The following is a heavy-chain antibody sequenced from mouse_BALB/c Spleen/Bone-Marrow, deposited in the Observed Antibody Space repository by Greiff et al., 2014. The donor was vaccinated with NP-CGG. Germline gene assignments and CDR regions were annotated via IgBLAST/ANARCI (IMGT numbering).Heavy chain of an antibody. Sequence: QVQLKESGPSLVAPSQSLTITCTVSGFSLASYGIHWVRQPPGKGLEWLGVIWAGGATNYNSALMSRLSISKDNSKSQVFLKMNSLQIEDTAMFYCARERECDGYYDFDYWGQGTTFPVSS. J-gene: IGHJ2*01. CDR1: GFSLASYG. D-gene: IGHD2-3*01. CDR3: ARERECDGYYDFDY. CDR2: IWAGGAT. V-gene: IGHV2-9*02.